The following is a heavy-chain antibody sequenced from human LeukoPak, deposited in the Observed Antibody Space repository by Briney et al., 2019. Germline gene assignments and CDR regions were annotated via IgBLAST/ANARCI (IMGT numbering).Heavy chain of an antibody. CDR1: GYTFTSYG. CDR3: ARSRRATIFGVVISNWFDP. Sequence: ASVKVSCKASGYTFTSYGISWVRQAPGQGLEWMGGIIPIFGTANYAQKFQGRVTITADKSTSTAYMELSSLRSEDTAVYYCARSRRATIFGVVISNWFDPWGQGTLVTVSS. J-gene: IGHJ5*02. D-gene: IGHD3-3*01. V-gene: IGHV1-69*06. CDR2: IIPIFGTA.